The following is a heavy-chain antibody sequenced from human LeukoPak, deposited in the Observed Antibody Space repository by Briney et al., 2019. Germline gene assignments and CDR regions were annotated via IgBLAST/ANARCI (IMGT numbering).Heavy chain of an antibody. CDR3: ATTTVDFDY. CDR1: GGSFSGYY. CDR2: INHSGST. Sequence: PSETLSLTCAVYGGSFSGYYWSWIRQPPGKGLEWIGEINHSGSTNYNPSLKSRVTISVDTSKNQFSLKLSSVTAADTAVYYCATTTVDFDYWGQGTLVTVSS. D-gene: IGHD4-23*01. J-gene: IGHJ4*02. V-gene: IGHV4-34*01.